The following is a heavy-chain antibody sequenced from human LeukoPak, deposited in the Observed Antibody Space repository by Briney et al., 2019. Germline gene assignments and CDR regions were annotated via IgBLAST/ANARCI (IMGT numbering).Heavy chain of an antibody. CDR2: IYYSGST. CDR3: ARDLTYYYGSGSSHYGMDV. D-gene: IGHD3-10*01. V-gene: IGHV4-59*01. J-gene: IGHJ6*04. CDR1: GGSISSYH. Sequence: PSETLSLTCTVSGGSISSYHWSWLRQPPGKGLEWIGYIYYSGSTNYNPSLKSRVTISVDTSKNQFSLKLSSVTAADTAVYYCARDLTYYYGSGSSHYGMDVWGKGTTVTVSS.